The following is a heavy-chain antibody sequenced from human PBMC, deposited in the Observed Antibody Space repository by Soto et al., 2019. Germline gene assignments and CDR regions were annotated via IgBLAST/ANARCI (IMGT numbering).Heavy chain of an antibody. Sequence: PSETLSLTCTVSGGSISSGGYYWSWIRQHPGKGLEWIGYIYYSGSTYYNPSLKSRVTISVDTSKNQFSLKLSSVTAADTAVYYCARFWPDYYDSSGYALENYFDYWGQGTLVTVS. CDR1: GGSISSGGYY. D-gene: IGHD3-22*01. CDR2: IYYSGST. CDR3: ARFWPDYYDSSGYALENYFDY. V-gene: IGHV4-31*03. J-gene: IGHJ4*02.